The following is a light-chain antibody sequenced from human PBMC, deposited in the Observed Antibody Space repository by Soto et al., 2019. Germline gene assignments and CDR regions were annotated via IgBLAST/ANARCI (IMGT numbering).Light chain of an antibody. V-gene: IGLV2-23*01. Sequence: QSALTQPASVSGSPGQSITISCTGTSSDFGSYNLVSWYQQHPGKAPTLMIYEDSKRPSGVSNRFSGSKSGNTASLTISGLQAEDDADYYCCSYAGSSTYVFGTGTKLTVL. CDR2: EDS. CDR3: CSYAGSSTYV. J-gene: IGLJ1*01. CDR1: SSDFGSYNL.